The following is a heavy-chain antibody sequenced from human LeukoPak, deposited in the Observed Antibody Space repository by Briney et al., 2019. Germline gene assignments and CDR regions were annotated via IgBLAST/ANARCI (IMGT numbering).Heavy chain of an antibody. CDR1: GFTFSSYG. CDR2: ISYDGSNK. CDR3: ASRSTYTYGRTGYFDY. V-gene: IGHV3-30*03. Sequence: PGGSLRLSCAASGFTFSSYGMHWVRQAPGKGLEWVAVISYDGSNKYYADSVKGRFTISRDNAKNSLYLQMNSLRAEDTAVYYCASRSTYTYGRTGYFDYWGQGTLVTVSS. J-gene: IGHJ4*02. D-gene: IGHD5-18*01.